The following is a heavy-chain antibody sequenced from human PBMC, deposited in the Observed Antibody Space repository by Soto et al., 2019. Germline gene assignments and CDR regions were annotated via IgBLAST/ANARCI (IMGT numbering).Heavy chain of an antibody. CDR3: AGAFDTMVRGVPYYYYYGMDV. CDR1: GGSISSSSYY. D-gene: IGHD3-10*01. CDR2: IYYSGST. V-gene: IGHV4-39*01. J-gene: IGHJ6*02. Sequence: PSETLSLTCTVSGGSISSSSYYWGWIRQPPGKGLEWIGSIYYSGSTYYNPSLKSRVTISVDTSKNQFSLKLSSVTAADTAVYYCAGAFDTMVRGVPYYYYYGMDVWGQGTTVTVSS.